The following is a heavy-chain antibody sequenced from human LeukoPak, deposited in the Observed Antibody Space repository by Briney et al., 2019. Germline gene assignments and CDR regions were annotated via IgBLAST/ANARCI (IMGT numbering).Heavy chain of an antibody. CDR1: GFTFGSYA. CDR2: ITTSGGRT. D-gene: IGHD6-19*01. Sequence: PGGSLRLSCAASGFTFGSYAMTWVRQTPGKGLEWVSRITTSGGRTSYADSVMGRFAISRDNSKNTLYLQMNSLRAEDTAVYYCAIISGWSYNFDYWGQGTLVTVSS. V-gene: IGHV3-23*01. J-gene: IGHJ4*02. CDR3: AIISGWSYNFDY.